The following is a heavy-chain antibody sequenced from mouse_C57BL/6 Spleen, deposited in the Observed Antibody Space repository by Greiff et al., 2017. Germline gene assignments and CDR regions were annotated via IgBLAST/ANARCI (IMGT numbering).Heavy chain of an antibody. D-gene: IGHD1-2*01. J-gene: IGHJ1*03. CDR3: ARITLLRYFDV. CDR2: IYPGDGDT. Sequence: VQLVESGPELVKPGASVKISCKASGYAFSSSWMNWVKQRPGKGLEWIGRIYPGDGDTNYNGKFKGKATLTADKSSSTAYMQLSSLTSEDSAVYFCARITLLRYFDVWGTGTTVTVSS. V-gene: IGHV1-82*01. CDR1: GYAFSSSW.